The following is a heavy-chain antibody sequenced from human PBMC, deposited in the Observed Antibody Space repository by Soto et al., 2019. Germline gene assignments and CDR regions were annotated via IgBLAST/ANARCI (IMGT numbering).Heavy chain of an antibody. J-gene: IGHJ3*02. V-gene: IGHV1-46*01. D-gene: IGHD2-15*01. CDR2: INPSGGST. Sequence: GASVKVSCKASGYTFTSYYMHWVRQAPGQGLEWMGIINPSGGSTSYAQKFQGRVTMTRDTSTSTVYMELSSLRSEDTAVYYCARDPAAGYCSGGSCGFDIWGQGTMVTVS. CDR3: ARDPAAGYCSGGSCGFDI. CDR1: GYTFTSYY.